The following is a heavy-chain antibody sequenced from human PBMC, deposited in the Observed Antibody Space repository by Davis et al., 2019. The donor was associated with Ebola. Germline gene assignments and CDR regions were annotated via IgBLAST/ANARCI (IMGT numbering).Heavy chain of an antibody. CDR1: GGSISSSSYY. Sequence: SETLSLTCTVSGGSISSSSYYWGWIRQPPGKGLEWIGSIYYSGSTYYNPSLKSRVTISVDTSKNQFSLKLSSVTAADTAVYYWASDGPRGSGWYDYWGQGTLVTVSS. J-gene: IGHJ4*02. CDR3: ASDGPRGSGWYDY. CDR2: IYYSGST. V-gene: IGHV4-39*01. D-gene: IGHD6-19*01.